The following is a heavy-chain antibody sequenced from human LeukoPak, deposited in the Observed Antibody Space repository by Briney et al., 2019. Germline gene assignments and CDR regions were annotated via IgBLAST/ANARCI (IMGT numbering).Heavy chain of an antibody. J-gene: IGHJ4*02. CDR1: GGTFSSYA. D-gene: IGHD3-22*01. Sequence: GASVKVSCKASGGTFSSYAISWVRQAPGQGLEWMGGIIPIFGTANYAQKFQGRVTITTDESTSTAYMELSSLRSEDRAVYYCARGSSGYLDGYFDYWGQGTLVTVSS. CDR3: ARGSSGYLDGYFDY. CDR2: IIPIFGTA. V-gene: IGHV1-69*05.